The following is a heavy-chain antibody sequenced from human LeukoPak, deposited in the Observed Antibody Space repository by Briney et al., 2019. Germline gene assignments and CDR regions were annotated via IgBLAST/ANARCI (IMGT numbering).Heavy chain of an antibody. CDR3: ARGVAAAEDY. D-gene: IGHD6-13*01. Sequence: ASVKVSCKASGYTFTGYYMHWVRQAPGQGLEWMGWINPNSGGTNYAQKFQGRVTMTRNTSIGTAYMELSSLRSEDTAVYYCARGVAAAEDYWGQGTLVTVPS. CDR1: GYTFTGYY. J-gene: IGHJ4*02. CDR2: INPNSGGT. V-gene: IGHV1-2*02.